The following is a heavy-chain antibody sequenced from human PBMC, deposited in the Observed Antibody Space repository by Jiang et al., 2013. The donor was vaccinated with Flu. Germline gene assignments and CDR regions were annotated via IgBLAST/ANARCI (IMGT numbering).Heavy chain of an antibody. Sequence: SGAEVKKPGASVKVSCKVSGYNFSGEAPHWVRQAPGQTLEWLGWISGGNGNTKYSQSLQGRVTITRDTSASIGYMELRSLRSEDTALYYCASSPENSGFYYIPFDYWGQGTLVVVSS. CDR1: GYNFSGEA. V-gene: IGHV1-3*01. J-gene: IGHJ4*02. CDR3: ASSPENSGFYYIPFDY. D-gene: IGHD3-22*01. CDR2: ISGGNGNT.